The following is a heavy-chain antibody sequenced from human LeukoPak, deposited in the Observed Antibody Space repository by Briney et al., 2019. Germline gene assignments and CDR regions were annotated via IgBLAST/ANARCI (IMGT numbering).Heavy chain of an antibody. Sequence: SETLSLTCTVSGGSISSGSYYWSWIRQPAGKGLEWIGRIYTSGSTNYNPSLKSRVTISVDTSRNQFSLKLSSVTAADTAVYYCARDLGITGTYDNHCFDYWGQGILVTVSS. D-gene: IGHD1-7*01. CDR1: GGSISSGSYY. J-gene: IGHJ4*02. CDR2: IYTSGST. CDR3: ARDLGITGTYDNHCFDY. V-gene: IGHV4-61*02.